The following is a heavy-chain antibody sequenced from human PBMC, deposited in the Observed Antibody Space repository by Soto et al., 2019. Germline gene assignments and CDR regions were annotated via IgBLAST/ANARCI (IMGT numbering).Heavy chain of an antibody. V-gene: IGHV3-23*01. J-gene: IGHJ4*02. D-gene: IGHD2-2*01. CDR3: AKDRVVIVPAANDY. CDR2: ISGTGGNT. Sequence: GGALRVSXAASGFIFSSYAMSWVRQAPGKGLEWVSAISGTGGNTFYADSVKGRFTISRDNSKSTMFLQMNSLRADDTAVYYCAKDRVVIVPAANDYWGQGTLVTVSS. CDR1: GFIFSSYA.